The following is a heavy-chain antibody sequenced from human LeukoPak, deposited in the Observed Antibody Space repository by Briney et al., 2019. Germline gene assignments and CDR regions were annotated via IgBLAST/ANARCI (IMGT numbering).Heavy chain of an antibody. CDR2: INWNDRIT. D-gene: IGHD6-19*01. J-gene: IGHJ5*02. CDR1: GWPFDDYG. CDR3: ARDGPVAGVELDQ. Sequence: PGCALRLSCAASGWPFDDYGMAWVRQAAREGVEGVSGINWNDRITAYADPVKGRFTISRDNAKNSLYLELNSLRAEDTALYYCARDGPVAGVELDQWGQGTLVTVSS. V-gene: IGHV3-20*04.